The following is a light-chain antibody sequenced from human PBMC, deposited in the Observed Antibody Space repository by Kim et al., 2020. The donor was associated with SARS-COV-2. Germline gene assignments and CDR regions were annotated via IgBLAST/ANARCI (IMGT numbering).Light chain of an antibody. V-gene: IGLV1-44*01. CDR2: SNT. CDR1: SSNIGSNS. J-gene: IGLJ2*01. Sequence: GQAVTFSCSGSSSNIGSNSVDWYQQLPGTAPKLLIYSNTQRPSGVPDRISGSKSVTSASLAISGLQSEDEADYYCAAWDDSLNGVVFGGGTQLTVL. CDR3: AAWDDSLNGVV.